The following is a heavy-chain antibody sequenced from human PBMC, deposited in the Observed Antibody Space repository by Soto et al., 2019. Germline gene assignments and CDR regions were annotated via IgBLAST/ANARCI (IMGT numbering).Heavy chain of an antibody. Sequence: GRSLRLSCAASGFTFNNYGMHWVRQAPGKGLEWVALTSNDGSRKFYGDSVKGRFTISRDNSKNTLNLEINSLRAEDTAVYFCTKDPGLGGSGSQGNWFDPCGQGTLVTVSS. CDR2: TSNDGSRK. CDR1: GFTFNNYG. CDR3: TKDPGLGGSGSQGNWFDP. D-gene: IGHD6-19*01. V-gene: IGHV3-30*18. J-gene: IGHJ5*02.